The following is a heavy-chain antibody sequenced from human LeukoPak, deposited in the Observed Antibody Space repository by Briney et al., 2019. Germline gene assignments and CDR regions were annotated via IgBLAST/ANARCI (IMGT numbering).Heavy chain of an antibody. CDR3: AREKDGVIWSGYPSMYFQH. Sequence: GASVKVSCKASGYTFTSYGISWVRQAPGQGLEWMGWISAYNGNTNYAQKLQGRVTMTTDTSTSTAYMELRSLRSDDTAVYYCAREKDGVIWSGYPSMYFQHWGQGTLVTVSS. D-gene: IGHD3-3*01. CDR1: GYTFTSYG. CDR2: ISAYNGNT. V-gene: IGHV1-18*01. J-gene: IGHJ1*01.